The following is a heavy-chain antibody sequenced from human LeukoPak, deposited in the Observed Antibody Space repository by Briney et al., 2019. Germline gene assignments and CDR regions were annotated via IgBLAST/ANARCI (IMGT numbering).Heavy chain of an antibody. Sequence: SETLSLTCTGSGGSISSYYWSWIRPPPGKGLEGIGYIYYSGSTNYNPSLKSRVTISVDTSNNQFSLKLSSVTAADTAVYYCARDRGGDNWFDPWGQGTLVTVSS. V-gene: IGHV4-59*01. J-gene: IGHJ5*02. CDR2: IYYSGST. D-gene: IGHD3-10*01. CDR1: GGSISSYY. CDR3: ARDRGGDNWFDP.